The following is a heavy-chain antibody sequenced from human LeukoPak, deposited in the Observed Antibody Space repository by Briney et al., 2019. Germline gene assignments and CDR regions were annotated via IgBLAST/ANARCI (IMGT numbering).Heavy chain of an antibody. CDR2: IYYSGST. CDR1: GGSISSYY. Sequence: PSETLSLTCTVSGGSISSYYWSWIRQPPGKGLEWIGYIYYSGSTNYNPSLKSRVTISVDTSKNQFSLKLSSVTAADTAAYYCALSTSSGWFDPWGQGTLVTVSS. V-gene: IGHV4-59*01. CDR3: ALSTSSGWFDP. D-gene: IGHD2-2*01. J-gene: IGHJ5*02.